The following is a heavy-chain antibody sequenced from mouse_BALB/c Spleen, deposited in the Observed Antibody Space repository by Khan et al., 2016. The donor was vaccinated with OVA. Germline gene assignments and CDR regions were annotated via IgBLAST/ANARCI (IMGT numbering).Heavy chain of an antibody. CDR1: GYSITSDYA. D-gene: IGHD1-1*01. CDR3: ASAVTITTVVATDFDY. J-gene: IGHJ2*01. CDR2: ISYSGRT. V-gene: IGHV3-2*02. Sequence: EVQLQESGPGLVKPSQSLSLTCTVTGYSITSDYAWNWIRQFPGNKLEWMGYISYSGRTSYNPYLKSRISITRDPSTNTFFLQLSSVTTEDTASYYCASAVTITTVVATDFDYWGQGTTLTVSS.